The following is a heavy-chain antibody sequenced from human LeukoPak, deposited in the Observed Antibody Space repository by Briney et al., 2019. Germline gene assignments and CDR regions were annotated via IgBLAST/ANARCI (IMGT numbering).Heavy chain of an antibody. J-gene: IGHJ4*02. CDR2: IIPIFGTA. CDR1: GGTFSSYA. Sequence: SVKVSCKASGGTFSSYAISWVRQAPEQGLEWMGGIIPIFGTANYAQKFQGRVTITADESTSTAYMELSSLRSEDTAVYYCARIAAAATVMSDPDYWGQGTLVTVSS. CDR3: ARIAAAATVMSDPDY. V-gene: IGHV1-69*13. D-gene: IGHD6-13*01.